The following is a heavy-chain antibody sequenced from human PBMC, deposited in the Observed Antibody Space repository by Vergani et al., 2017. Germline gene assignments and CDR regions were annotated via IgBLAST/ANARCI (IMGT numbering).Heavy chain of an antibody. V-gene: IGHV4-4*07. CDR3: ARDQDPYYYDSSGYYKGYYYYYGMDV. D-gene: IGHD3-22*01. CDR1: GGSISSYY. Sequence: QVQLQESGPGLVKPSETLSLTCTVSGGSISSYYWSWIRQPAGKGLEWIGRIYTSGSTNYNPSLNSRVTMSVDTSKNQFSLKLSSVTAADTAVYYCARDQDPYYYDSSGYYKGYYYYYGMDVWGQGTTVTVSS. CDR2: IYTSGST. J-gene: IGHJ6*02.